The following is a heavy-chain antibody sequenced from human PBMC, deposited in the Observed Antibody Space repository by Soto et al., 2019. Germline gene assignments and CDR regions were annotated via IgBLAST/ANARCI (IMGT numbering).Heavy chain of an antibody. V-gene: IGHV2-5*01. D-gene: IGHD3-3*01. CDR3: AHSGRFLEWYWGWFDP. CDR1: GFSLSTSGVG. J-gene: IGHJ5*02. Sequence: QITLKESGPTLVKPTQTLTLTCTFSGFSLSTSGVGVGWIRQPPGKALEWLALIYWNDDKRYSPSLKSRLTITKDTSKNQVVLTMTNVDPVDTATYYCAHSGRFLEWYWGWFDPWGQGTLVTVSS. CDR2: IYWNDDK.